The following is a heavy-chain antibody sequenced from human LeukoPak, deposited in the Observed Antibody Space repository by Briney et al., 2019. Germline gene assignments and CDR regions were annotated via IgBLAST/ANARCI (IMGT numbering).Heavy chain of an antibody. Sequence: GGSLRLSCAASGFIFNNYGMHWVRQAPGKGLEWVAFISCGGSNTYYADSVKGRFTISRDNSKNTLYLQMNSLRAEDTAVYHWAKDSCGVVRGYGPMDVWGKGKTVTVSS. CDR3: AKDSCGVVRGYGPMDV. D-gene: IGHD5-12*01. V-gene: IGHV3-30*02. J-gene: IGHJ6*03. CDR2: ISCGGSNT. CDR1: GFIFNNYG.